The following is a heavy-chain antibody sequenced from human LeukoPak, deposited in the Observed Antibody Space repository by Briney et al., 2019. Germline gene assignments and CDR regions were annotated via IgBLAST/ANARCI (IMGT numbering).Heavy chain of an antibody. D-gene: IGHD6-13*01. J-gene: IGHJ6*03. CDR1: GFTFSSYW. Sequence: PGGSLRLSCAASGFTFSSYWMSWVRQAPGKGLEWVANIKQDGSEKYYVDSVKGRFTTSRDNAKNSLYLQMNSLRAEDTAVYYCARDESIAAADYYYMDVWGKGTTVTVSS. CDR2: IKQDGSEK. V-gene: IGHV3-7*01. CDR3: ARDESIAAADYYYMDV.